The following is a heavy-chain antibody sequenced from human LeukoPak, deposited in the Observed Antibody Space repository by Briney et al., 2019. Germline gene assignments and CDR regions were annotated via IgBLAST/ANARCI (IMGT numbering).Heavy chain of an antibody. CDR2: INVANGKT. V-gene: IGHV1-3*01. CDR1: GYTFSNYA. D-gene: IGHD7-27*01. Sequence: GASVKVSCKASGYTFSNYAMHWVRQAPGQRLEWMGWINVANGKTKYSQKFQGRVIITRDTSASTAYVELSSLTFEDTAVYYCARGPPNWGMVGYWGQGTLVTVSS. J-gene: IGHJ4*02. CDR3: ARGPPNWGMVGY.